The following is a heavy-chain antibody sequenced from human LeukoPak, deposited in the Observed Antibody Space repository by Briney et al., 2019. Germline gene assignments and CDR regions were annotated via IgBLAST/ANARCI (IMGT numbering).Heavy chain of an antibody. J-gene: IGHJ6*03. Sequence: SETLSLTCAVYGGSFSGYYWSWIRQPPGKGLEWIGEINHSGSTNYNPSLKSRVTISVDTSKNQFSLKLSSVTAADTAVYYSARGGAIFGVVTRYYMDVWGKGTTVTVSS. CDR3: ARGGAIFGVVTRYYMDV. CDR1: GGSFSGYY. CDR2: INHSGST. V-gene: IGHV4-34*01. D-gene: IGHD3-3*01.